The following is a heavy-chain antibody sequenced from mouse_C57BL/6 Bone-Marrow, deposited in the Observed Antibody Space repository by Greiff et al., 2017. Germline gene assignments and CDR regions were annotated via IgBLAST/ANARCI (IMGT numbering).Heavy chain of an antibody. CDR2: IDPEDGDT. Sequence: VQLQQSGAELVRPGASVKLSCTASGFNIKDYYMHWVKQRPEQGLEWIGRIDPEDGDTEYAPKFQGKATMPADTSSNTAYLQLSSLTSADTAVYYGASARVGWCYCDVWGAGTTVTVSS. D-gene: IGHD3-3*01. CDR3: ASARVGWCYCDV. CDR1: GFNIKDYY. V-gene: IGHV14-1*01. J-gene: IGHJ1*01.